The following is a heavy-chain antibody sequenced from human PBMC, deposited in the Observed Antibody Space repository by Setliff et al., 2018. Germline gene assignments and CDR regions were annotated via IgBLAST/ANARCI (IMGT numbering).Heavy chain of an antibody. CDR1: GFTFSSYG. J-gene: IGHJ6*03. V-gene: IGHV3-21*01. CDR2: ISSSSSYI. D-gene: IGHD3-3*01. CDR3: ARDPGWRTLFYYYYYMDV. Sequence: PGGSLRLSCAASGFTFSSYGMHWVRQAPGKGLEWVSSISSSSSYIYYADSVKGRFTISRDNAKNSLYLQMNSLRAEDTAVYYCARDPGWRTLFYYYYYMDVWGKGTTVTVSS.